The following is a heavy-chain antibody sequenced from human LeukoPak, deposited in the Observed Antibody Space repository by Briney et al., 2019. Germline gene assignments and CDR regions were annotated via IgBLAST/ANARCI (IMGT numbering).Heavy chain of an antibody. CDR1: GFTFSSYA. Sequence: GGSLRLSCAASGFTFSSYAMSWVRQAPGKGLEWVANIKQDGSEKYYVDSVKGRFTISRDNAKNSLYLQMNSLRAEDTAVYYCARAPYGAAFDIWGQGTMVTVSS. J-gene: IGHJ3*02. CDR2: IKQDGSEK. V-gene: IGHV3-7*01. D-gene: IGHD4-17*01. CDR3: ARAPYGAAFDI.